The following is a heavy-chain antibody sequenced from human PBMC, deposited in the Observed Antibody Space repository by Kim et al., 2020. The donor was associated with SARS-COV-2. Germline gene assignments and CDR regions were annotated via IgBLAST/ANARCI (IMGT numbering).Heavy chain of an antibody. J-gene: IGHJ5*02. Sequence: NPSLKSRVTISVDTSKNQFSLKLSSVTAADTAVYYCARGSGSRKYNWFDPWGQGTLVTVSS. V-gene: IGHV4-34*01. D-gene: IGHD6-13*01. CDR3: ARGSGSRKYNWFDP.